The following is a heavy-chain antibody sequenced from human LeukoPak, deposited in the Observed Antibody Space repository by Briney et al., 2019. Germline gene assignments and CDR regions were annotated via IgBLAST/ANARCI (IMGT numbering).Heavy chain of an antibody. CDR3: AKRLGISGSTSPFDY. CDR2: IGGSGTST. Sequence: GGSLRLSCAASGFTFSTYAMSWVRQAPGKGLEWVSGIGGSGTSTYYADSVKGRFTVSRDNSKNTVYLQMNSLRAEDTAVYYCAKRLGISGSTSPFDYWGQETLVTVSS. CDR1: GFTFSTYA. D-gene: IGHD3-10*01. V-gene: IGHV3-23*01. J-gene: IGHJ4*02.